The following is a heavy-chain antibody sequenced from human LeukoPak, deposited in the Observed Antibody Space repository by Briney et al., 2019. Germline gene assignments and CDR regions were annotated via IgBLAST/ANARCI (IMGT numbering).Heavy chain of an antibody. D-gene: IGHD1-1*01. CDR1: GGSIRSYY. Sequence: SETLSLTCTVSGGSIRSYYWSWIRQPAGKGLEWIGRIYTTGSTTYNPSLKSRVTMSVDTSKNQFSLKLSSVTAADTAVYYCARDRGTWNDDGFDYWGQGTLVTVSS. CDR2: IYTTGST. J-gene: IGHJ4*02. CDR3: ARDRGTWNDDGFDY. V-gene: IGHV4-4*07.